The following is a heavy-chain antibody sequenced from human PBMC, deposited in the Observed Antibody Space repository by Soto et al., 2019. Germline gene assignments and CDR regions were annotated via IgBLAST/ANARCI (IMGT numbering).Heavy chain of an antibody. V-gene: IGHV1-69*06. J-gene: IGHJ4*02. CDR3: ARAVAGWPYYFDY. D-gene: IGHD6-19*01. Sequence: SVKVSCKASGGTFSSYAISWVRQAPGQGLEWMGGIIPIFGTANYAQKFQGRVTITADKSTSTAYMELSSLRSEDTAVYYCARAVAGWPYYFDYWGQGTLVTVSS. CDR1: GGTFSSYA. CDR2: IIPIFGTA.